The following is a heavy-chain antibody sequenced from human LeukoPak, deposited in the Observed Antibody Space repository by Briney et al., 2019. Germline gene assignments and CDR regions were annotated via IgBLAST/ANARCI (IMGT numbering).Heavy chain of an antibody. CDR1: GGTFSSYA. CDR3: ATLRGRARKKEGYFDY. CDR2: IIPIFGTA. D-gene: IGHD3-10*01. V-gene: IGHV1-69*13. J-gene: IGHJ4*02. Sequence: GASVKVSCKASGGTFSSYAISWVRQAPGQGLEWMGGIIPIFGTANYAQKFQGRVTITADESTSTAYMELSSLRSEDTAVYYCATLRGRARKKEGYFDYWGQGTLVTVSS.